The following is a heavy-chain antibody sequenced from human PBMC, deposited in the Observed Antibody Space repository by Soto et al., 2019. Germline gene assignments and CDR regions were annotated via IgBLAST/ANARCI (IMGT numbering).Heavy chain of an antibody. V-gene: IGHV4-34*01. CDR2: INHSGST. D-gene: IGHD2-8*01. CDR1: VGSFRGYY. CDR3: VRAAEYAWFDP. Sequence: SETLSLTCAVYVGSFRGYYWNWIRQPPGKGLEWIGEINHSGSTKYNPSLKSRVTISVDRSKNQFSLKLGSLTAADTAVYYCVRAAEYAWFDPWGRGTLVTVSS. J-gene: IGHJ5*02.